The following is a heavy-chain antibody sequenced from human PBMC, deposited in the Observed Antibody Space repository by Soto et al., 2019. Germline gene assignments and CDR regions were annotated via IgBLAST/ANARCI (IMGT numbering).Heavy chain of an antibody. CDR1: GGTFSSYA. CDR2: IIPIFGTA. Sequence: SVKVSCKASGGTFSSYAISWVRQAPGQGLEWMGGIIPIFGTANYAQKFQGRVTITADESTSTAYMELSSLRSEDTAVYYRARARGYCSGRSCYHHKIEYFQHWGQGTLVTVSS. J-gene: IGHJ1*01. CDR3: ARARGYCSGRSCYHHKIEYFQH. V-gene: IGHV1-69*13. D-gene: IGHD2-15*01.